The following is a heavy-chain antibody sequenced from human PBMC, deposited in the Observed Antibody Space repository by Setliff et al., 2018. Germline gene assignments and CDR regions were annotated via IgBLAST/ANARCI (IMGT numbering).Heavy chain of an antibody. CDR2: IYTSGST. J-gene: IGHJ4*02. Sequence: PSETLSLTCTVSGGSISNYYWSWIRQPAGKGLEWIGRIYTSGSTNYNPSLKSRVTMSVDTSKNQFSLKLSSVTAADTAVYYCARSFSRSEKFLLDYWGQGALVTVSS. V-gene: IGHV4-4*07. CDR1: GGSISNYY. D-gene: IGHD2-15*01. CDR3: ARSFSRSEKFLLDY.